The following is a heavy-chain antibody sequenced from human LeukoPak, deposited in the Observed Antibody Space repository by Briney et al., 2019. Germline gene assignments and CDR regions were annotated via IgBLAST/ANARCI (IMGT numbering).Heavy chain of an antibody. CDR1: GFTFSSHG. CDR3: ARAPEMATIENWYFDL. CDR2: ISYDGRNK. Sequence: GGTLRPSCAASGFTFSSHGMHWVRQALGKGLEWVAVISYDGRNKYYADSVKGRFTISRDNSKNTLYLQMNSLRAEDTAVYYCARAPEMATIENWYFDLWGRGTLVTVSS. J-gene: IGHJ2*01. D-gene: IGHD5-24*01. V-gene: IGHV3-30*03.